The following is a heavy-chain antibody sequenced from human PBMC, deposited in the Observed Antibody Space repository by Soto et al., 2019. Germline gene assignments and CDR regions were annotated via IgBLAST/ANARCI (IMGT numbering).Heavy chain of an antibody. CDR1: GFTFSSYS. J-gene: IGHJ4*02. Sequence: EVQLVESGGGLVKPGGSLRLSCAASGFTFSSYSMNWVRQAPGKGLEWVSAISSSSSYIYYADSVKGRFTISRDNAKNSLYLQINSLRAEDTAVYYCARDHTKYYDYSWGSYRPFPIDYWGQGTLVTVSS. CDR3: ARDHTKYYDYSWGSYRPFPIDY. D-gene: IGHD3-16*02. CDR2: ISSSSSYI. V-gene: IGHV3-21*01.